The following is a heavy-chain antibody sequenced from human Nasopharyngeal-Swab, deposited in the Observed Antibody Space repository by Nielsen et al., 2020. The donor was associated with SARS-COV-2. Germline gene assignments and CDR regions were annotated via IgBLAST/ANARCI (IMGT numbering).Heavy chain of an antibody. CDR1: GGSISSSNW. J-gene: IGHJ4*02. D-gene: IGHD5-12*01. CDR2: IYHSGST. CDR3: ARGEGDIAGSGHDY. Sequence: GSLRLSCAVSGGSISSSNWWSWVRQPPGKGLEWIGEIYHSGSTNYNPSLKSRVTISVDKSKNQFSLKLSSGTAADTAVYYCARGEGDIAGSGHDYWGQGTLVTVSS. V-gene: IGHV4-4*02.